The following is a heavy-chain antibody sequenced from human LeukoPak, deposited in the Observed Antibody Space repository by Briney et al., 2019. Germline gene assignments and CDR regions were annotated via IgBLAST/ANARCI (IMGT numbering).Heavy chain of an antibody. CDR2: ISYDGSNK. CDR1: GFTFSSCG. J-gene: IGHJ5*02. CDR3: AKDRGSGWYAWFDP. D-gene: IGHD6-19*01. Sequence: GGSLRLSCAASGFTFSSCGMHWVRQAPGKGLEWVAVISYDGSNKYYADSVKGRFTISRDNSKNTLYLQMNSLRAEDTAVYYCAKDRGSGWYAWFDPWGQGTLVTVSS. V-gene: IGHV3-30*18.